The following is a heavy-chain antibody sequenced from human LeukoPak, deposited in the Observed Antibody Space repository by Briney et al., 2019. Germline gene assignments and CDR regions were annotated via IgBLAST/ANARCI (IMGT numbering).Heavy chain of an antibody. V-gene: IGHV3-21*01. D-gene: IGHD3-22*01. Sequence: PGGCLRLSCPASGFTITSYSMDWVRQAPGKGLEWVSSISSSSIYIYYADSVKGRFTISRDNAKNSLYLQMNSLRAEDTAVYYCARSSHLSTWLFDAFDIWGQGTMVTVSS. CDR2: ISSSSIYI. J-gene: IGHJ3*02. CDR3: ARSSHLSTWLFDAFDI. CDR1: GFTITSYS.